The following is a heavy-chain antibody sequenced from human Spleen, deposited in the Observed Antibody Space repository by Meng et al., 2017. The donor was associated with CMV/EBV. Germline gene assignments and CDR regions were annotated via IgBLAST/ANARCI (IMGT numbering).Heavy chain of an antibody. CDR2: IYPGESDS. D-gene: IGHD6-13*01. CDR1: GYSFTTYW. J-gene: IGHJ3*02. V-gene: IGHV5-51*01. CDR3: ARRWQQLGSPHDAFDI. Sequence: GESLKISCKASGYSFTTYWIGWVRQMPGKGLEWMGIIYPGESDSRYSPSFQGQVTISADKSISTAYLQWSSLKASDTGMYYCARRWQQLGSPHDAFDIWGQGTMVTVSS.